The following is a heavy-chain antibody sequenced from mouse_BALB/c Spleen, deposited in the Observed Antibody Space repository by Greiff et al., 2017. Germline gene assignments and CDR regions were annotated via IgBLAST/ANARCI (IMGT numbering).Heavy chain of an antibody. CDR3: ARGMITTAWFAY. J-gene: IGHJ3*01. CDR1: GFTFSDYY. V-gene: IGHV5-4*02. Sequence: EVKLVESGGGLVKPGGSLKLSCAASGFTFSDYYMYWVRQTPEKRLEWVATISDGGSYTYYPDSVKGRFTISRDNAKNNLYLQMSSLKSEDTAMYYCARGMITTAWFAYWGQGTLVTVSA. D-gene: IGHD2-4*01. CDR2: ISDGGSYT.